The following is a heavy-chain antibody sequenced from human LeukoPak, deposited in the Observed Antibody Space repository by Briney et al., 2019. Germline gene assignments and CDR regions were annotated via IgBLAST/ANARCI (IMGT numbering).Heavy chain of an antibody. CDR1: GFTVSSNY. CDR3: AREGSGEFDY. CDR2: IYSSGST. Sequence: GGSLRLSCAASGFTVSSNYMSWVRQAPGKGLEWVSVIYSSGSTYYADSVKGRFTISRDNAKNSLYLQMNSLRAEDTAVYYCAREGSGEFDYWGQGTLVTVSS. J-gene: IGHJ4*02. D-gene: IGHD1-26*01. V-gene: IGHV3-53*01.